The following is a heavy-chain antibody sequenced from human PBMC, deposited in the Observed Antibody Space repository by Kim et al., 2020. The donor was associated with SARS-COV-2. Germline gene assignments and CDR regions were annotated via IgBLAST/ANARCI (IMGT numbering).Heavy chain of an antibody. V-gene: IGHV4-61*01. Sequence: SETLSLTCTVSGGSVSSGSYYWSWIRQPPGKGLEWIGYIYYSGSTNYNPSLKSRVTISVDTSKNQFSLKLSSVTAADTAVYYCARDVGLQRGWFDPWGQGTLVTVSS. CDR1: GGSVSSGSYY. CDR2: IYYSGST. D-gene: IGHD6-25*01. CDR3: ARDVGLQRGWFDP. J-gene: IGHJ5*02.